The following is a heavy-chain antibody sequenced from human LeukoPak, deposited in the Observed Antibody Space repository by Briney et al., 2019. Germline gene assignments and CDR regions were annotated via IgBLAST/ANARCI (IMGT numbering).Heavy chain of an antibody. D-gene: IGHD1-26*01. V-gene: IGHV4-30-4*01. Sequence: SQTLSLTCTVSGGSISSGDYYWSWIRQPPGKGLEWIGYIYYSGSTYYNPSLKSRVTISVDTSKNQFSLKLSSATAADTAVYYCARGGGGSYWNRFDPWGQGTLVTVSS. CDR3: ARGGGGSYWNRFDP. J-gene: IGHJ5*02. CDR2: IYYSGST. CDR1: GGSISSGDYY.